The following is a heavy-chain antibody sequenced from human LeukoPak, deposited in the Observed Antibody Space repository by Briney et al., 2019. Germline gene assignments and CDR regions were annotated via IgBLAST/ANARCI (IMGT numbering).Heavy chain of an antibody. V-gene: IGHV3-15*01. CDR1: GFTFSNAW. Sequence: SGGSLRLSCAASGFTFSNAWMSWVRQAPGKGLEWVGRIKSKTDGGTTDYAAPVKGRFTISRDDSKNTLYLQMNSLKTEDTAVYYCTTRYSSSWSPGYYYGMDVWGQGTTVTVSS. D-gene: IGHD6-13*01. CDR3: TTRYSSSWSPGYYYGMDV. J-gene: IGHJ6*02. CDR2: IKSKTDGGTT.